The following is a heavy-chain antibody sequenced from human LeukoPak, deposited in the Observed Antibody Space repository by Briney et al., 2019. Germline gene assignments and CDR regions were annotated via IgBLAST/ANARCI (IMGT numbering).Heavy chain of an antibody. CDR3: ARDVCSWNDVCTHHEKFDY. Sequence: GASVKVSCKASGGTFSSYAISWVRQAPGQGLEWMGGIIPIFGTANYAQKFQGRVTITTDESTSTAYMELSSLRSEDTAVYYCARDVCSWNDVCTHHEKFDYWGQGTLVTVSS. CDR2: IIPIFGTA. D-gene: IGHD1-1*01. CDR1: GGTFSSYA. J-gene: IGHJ4*02. V-gene: IGHV1-69*05.